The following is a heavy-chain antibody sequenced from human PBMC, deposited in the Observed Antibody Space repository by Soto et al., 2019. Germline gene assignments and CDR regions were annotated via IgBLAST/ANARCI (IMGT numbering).Heavy chain of an antibody. V-gene: IGHV5-51*01. CDR1: GYSFTSYW. Sequence: PGESLKISCKGSGYSFTSYWIGWVRQMPGKGLEWMGIIYPGDSDTRYSPSFQGQVTISADKSISTAYLQWSSLKASDTAMYYCARLPYWGGDCYSPAPFELPHPGQRTPVTVAS. J-gene: IGHJ1*01. CDR3: ARLPYWGGDCYSPAPFELPH. D-gene: IGHD2-21*02. CDR2: IYPGDSDT.